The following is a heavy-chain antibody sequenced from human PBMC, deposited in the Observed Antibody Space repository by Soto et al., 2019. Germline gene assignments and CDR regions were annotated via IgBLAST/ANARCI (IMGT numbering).Heavy chain of an antibody. J-gene: IGHJ4*02. CDR3: AHAYGGRSLY. D-gene: IGHD1-26*01. CDR2: IYWDDSK. Sequence: QITLKESGPTLVKPTQTLTLTCTFSGFSLTTDRVGVGWIRQPPGEALEWLAGIYWDDSKTYRPSLESRPTITKDNSKNRLTPTMTNMDSLDTATYYCAHAYGGRSLYWGQGSLATVSS. V-gene: IGHV2-5*02. CDR1: GFSLTTDRVG.